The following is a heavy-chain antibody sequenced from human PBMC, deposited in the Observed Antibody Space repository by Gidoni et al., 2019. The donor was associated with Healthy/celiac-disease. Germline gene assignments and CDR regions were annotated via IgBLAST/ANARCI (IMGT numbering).Heavy chain of an antibody. J-gene: IGHJ3*02. CDR1: GYTFTGYY. D-gene: IGHD2-2*01. CDR3: ARDPCSSTSCYHDDAFDI. Sequence: QVQLVQSGAEVKKPGASVKVSCKASGYTFTGYYMHWVRQAPGQGLEWMGWINPNSGGTNDAQKFQGRVTMTRDTSISTAYMELSRLRSDDTAVYYCARDPCSSTSCYHDDAFDIWGQGTMVTVSS. V-gene: IGHV1-2*02. CDR2: INPNSGGT.